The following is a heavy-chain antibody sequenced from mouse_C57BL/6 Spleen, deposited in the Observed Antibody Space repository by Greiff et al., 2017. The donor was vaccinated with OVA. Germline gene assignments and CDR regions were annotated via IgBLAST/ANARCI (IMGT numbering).Heavy chain of an antibody. CDR3: ARHTTVVATAWFAY. CDR2: ISSGGSYT. Sequence: EVQLQESGGDLVKPGGSLKLSCAASGFTFSSYGMSWVRQTPEKRLEWVATISSGGSYTYYPDSVKGRFTISRDTAKNTLYLQMSSLKSEDTAMYYCARHTTVVATAWFAYWGQGTLVTVSA. D-gene: IGHD1-1*01. CDR1: GFTFSSYG. V-gene: IGHV5-6*01. J-gene: IGHJ3*01.